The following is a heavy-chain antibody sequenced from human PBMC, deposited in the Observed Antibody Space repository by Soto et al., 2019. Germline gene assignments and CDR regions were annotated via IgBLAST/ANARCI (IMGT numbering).Heavy chain of an antibody. Sequence: EVKLVESWGGLVQPGGSLRLSCAASGFTFSSYAMHWVRQAPGKGLEYVSAISSNGGSTYYANSVKGRFTISRDNSKNTLYLQMGSLRAEDMAVYYCARGPGYYFDSWGQGTLVTVSS. CDR2: ISSNGGST. CDR1: GFTFSSYA. V-gene: IGHV3-64*01. J-gene: IGHJ4*02. CDR3: ARGPGYYFDS.